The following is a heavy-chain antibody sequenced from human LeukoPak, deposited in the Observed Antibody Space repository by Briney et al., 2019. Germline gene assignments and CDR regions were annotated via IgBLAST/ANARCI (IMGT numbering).Heavy chain of an antibody. CDR3: ARYLGGEDYGALSY. D-gene: IGHD4-17*01. V-gene: IGHV3-48*04. CDR1: GFTFSSYA. J-gene: IGHJ4*02. CDR2: ITNSGSAI. Sequence: GGSLRLSCAASGFTFSSYAMSWVRQARGKGREWVSYITNSGSAIYSADSVKGRFTISRDNAKNSLYLQMNSLRAEDTAVYYCARYLGGEDYGALSYWGQGTLVIVSS.